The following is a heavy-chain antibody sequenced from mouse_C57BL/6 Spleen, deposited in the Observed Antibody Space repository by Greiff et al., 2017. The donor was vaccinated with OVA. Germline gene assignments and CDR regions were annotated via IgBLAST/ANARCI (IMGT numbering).Heavy chain of an antibody. J-gene: IGHJ4*01. V-gene: IGHV1-43*01. CDR1: GYSFTGYY. CDR3: ASGYDYYAMDY. Sequence: DVQLQESGPELVKPGASVKISCKASGYSFTGYYMHWVKQSSEKSLEWIGEINPSTGGTSYNQKFKGKATLTVDKSSSTAYMQLKSLTSEDSAVYYCASGYDYYAMDYWGQGTSVTVSS. CDR2: INPSTGGT. D-gene: IGHD2-2*01.